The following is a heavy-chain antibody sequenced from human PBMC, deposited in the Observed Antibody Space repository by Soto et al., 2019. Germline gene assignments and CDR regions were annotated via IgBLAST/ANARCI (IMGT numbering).Heavy chain of an antibody. CDR1: GGTFSSYT. CDR2: IIPILGIA. D-gene: IGHD1-7*01. Sequence: ASVKVSCKASGGTFSSYTISWVRQAPGQGLEWMGRIIPILGIANYAQKFQGRVTITADKSTSTAYMGLSSLRSADTAVYYCAMTVTTLYNWFDPWGQGTLVTV. CDR3: AMTVTTLYNWFDP. J-gene: IGHJ5*02. V-gene: IGHV1-69*02.